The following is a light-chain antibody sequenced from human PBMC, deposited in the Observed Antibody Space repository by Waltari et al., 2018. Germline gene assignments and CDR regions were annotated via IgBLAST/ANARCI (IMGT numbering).Light chain of an antibody. CDR3: SSQSTKNGVI. CDR1: SSDVGGGDP. J-gene: IGLJ2*01. V-gene: IGLV2-14*03. CDR2: DVN. Sequence: QSALTQPAPVSGSPGQSITISCTGISSDVGGGDPASWYEDHPGQAPKVIIYDVNKRPSGVSDRFAGSKSGNTASLTIAGLQAGDEATFYCSSQSTKNGVIFGGGTKVTVL.